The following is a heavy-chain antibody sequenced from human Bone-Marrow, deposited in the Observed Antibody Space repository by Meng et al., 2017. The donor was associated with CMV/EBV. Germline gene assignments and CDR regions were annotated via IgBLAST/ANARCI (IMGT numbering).Heavy chain of an antibody. CDR3: AKDIRLNIVVIPAAISKPYYYYGMDV. J-gene: IGHJ6*02. D-gene: IGHD2-2*02. CDR2: IYSGGSST. CDR1: GFTFSSYA. Sequence: GESLKISCAASGFTFSSYAMSWVRPAPGQGLEWVSVIYSGGSSTYYEDSVKGRFTISRENSKNTLYLQINRLRAEDTAVYYCAKDIRLNIVVIPAAISKPYYYYGMDVWGQGTTVTVSS. V-gene: IGHV3-23*03.